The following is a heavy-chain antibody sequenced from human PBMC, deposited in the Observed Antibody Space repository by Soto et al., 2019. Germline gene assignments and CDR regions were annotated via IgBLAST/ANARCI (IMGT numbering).Heavy chain of an antibody. V-gene: IGHV4-31*03. CDR1: GGSISSGGYY. D-gene: IGHD4-4*01. CDR3: ARDRTNVITLYGKGV. Sequence: SETLSLTCTFSGGSISSGGYYWSWIRQHPGKGLEWIGYIYYSGSTYYNPSLKSRVTISVDTSKNQFSLKLSSVTAADTAVYYCARDRTNVITLYGKGVWGQGTTVTVSS. CDR2: IYYSGST. J-gene: IGHJ6*02.